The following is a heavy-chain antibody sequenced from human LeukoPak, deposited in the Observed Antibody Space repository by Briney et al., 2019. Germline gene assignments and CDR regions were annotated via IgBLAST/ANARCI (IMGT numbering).Heavy chain of an antibody. J-gene: IGHJ6*02. Sequence: PGGPLRLSCGAWGFILRSYSMSWVRRAPGMGLEWVSVITGSGGNTYYADSVKGRFTISKDNSKNTVYLQMSSLRVDDTAVYYCAKAASSSWPSYYYGMDVWGQGTTVTVSS. CDR2: ITGSGGNT. CDR3: AKAASSSWPSYYYGMDV. V-gene: IGHV3-23*01. CDR1: GFILRSYS. D-gene: IGHD6-13*01.